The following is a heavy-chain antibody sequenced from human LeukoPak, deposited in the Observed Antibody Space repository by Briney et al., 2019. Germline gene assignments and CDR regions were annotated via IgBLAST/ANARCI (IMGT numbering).Heavy chain of an antibody. J-gene: IGHJ4*02. Sequence: GGSLRLSCAASGFTFSTYSMNWVRQAPGKGLEWVSSISGSSDYIFYADSVKGRFTISRDNAKNTLYLQMNSLRAEDTAVYYCARAKWELPIDYWGQGTLVTVSS. CDR3: ARAKWELPIDY. D-gene: IGHD1-26*01. CDR2: ISGSSDYI. CDR1: GFTFSTYS. V-gene: IGHV3-21*01.